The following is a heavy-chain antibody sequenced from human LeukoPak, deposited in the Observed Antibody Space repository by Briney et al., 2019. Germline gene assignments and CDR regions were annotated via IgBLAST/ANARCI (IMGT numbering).Heavy chain of an antibody. Sequence: ASVKVSCKASGYTFTGYYMHWVRHAPGQGLEWMGWINPNSGGTNYAQRFQGRVTMTSDTSISTAYMELSRLRSDDTAVYYCARELGYGSGSYFLGHWFDPWGQGTLVTVSS. D-gene: IGHD3-10*01. CDR2: INPNSGGT. CDR3: ARELGYGSGSYFLGHWFDP. V-gene: IGHV1-2*02. J-gene: IGHJ5*02. CDR1: GYTFTGYY.